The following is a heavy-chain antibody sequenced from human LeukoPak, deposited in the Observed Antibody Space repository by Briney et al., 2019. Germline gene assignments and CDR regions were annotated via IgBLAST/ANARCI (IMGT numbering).Heavy chain of an antibody. CDR2: IYPSGGST. CDR3: ARDRYYYDSSGYIRGISFDY. CDR1: GYTFTSYY. Sequence: ASVKVSCKASGYTFTSYYMHWVRQAPGQGLEWIGIIYPSGGSTSYAQKFQGRVTMTRDTSTSTVYMELSSLRSEDTAVYYCARDRYYYDSSGYIRGISFDYWGQGTLVTVSS. V-gene: IGHV1-46*01. J-gene: IGHJ4*02. D-gene: IGHD3-22*01.